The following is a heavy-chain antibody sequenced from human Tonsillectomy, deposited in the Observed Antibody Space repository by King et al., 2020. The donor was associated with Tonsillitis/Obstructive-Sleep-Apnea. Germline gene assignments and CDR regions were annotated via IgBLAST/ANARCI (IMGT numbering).Heavy chain of an antibody. CDR2: IYYSGST. V-gene: IGHV4-59*01. D-gene: IGHD3-9*01. Sequence: VQLQESGPGLVKPSETLSLTCTVSGGSISSYYWSWIRQPPGKGLEWIGYIYYSGSTNYNPSLKSRVTISVDTSKNQFSLKLSSVTAADTAVYYCAATLTGYYNVISFWGQGTLVTVSS. CDR3: AATLTGYYNVISF. CDR1: GGSISSYY. J-gene: IGHJ4*02.